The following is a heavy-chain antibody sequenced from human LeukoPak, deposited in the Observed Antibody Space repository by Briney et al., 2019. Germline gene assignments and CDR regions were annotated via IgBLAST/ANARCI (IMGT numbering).Heavy chain of an antibody. CDR1: GVSISSNY. CDR2: INHSGST. Sequence: SETLSLTCTVSGVSISSNYWSWIRQPPGKGLEWIGEINHSGSTNYNPSLKSRVTISVDTSKNQFSLKLSSVTAADMAVYSCAREESDIVVVPAFWYFDLWGRGTLVTVSS. D-gene: IGHD2-2*01. J-gene: IGHJ2*01. V-gene: IGHV4-34*01. CDR3: AREESDIVVVPAFWYFDL.